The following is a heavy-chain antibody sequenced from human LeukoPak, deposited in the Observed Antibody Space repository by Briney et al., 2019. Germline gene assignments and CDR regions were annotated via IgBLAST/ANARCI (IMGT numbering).Heavy chain of an antibody. CDR3: ARGGKAGYDY. CDR1: GFTFSSYA. J-gene: IGHJ4*02. D-gene: IGHD5-12*01. CDR2: ISYDGSNK. V-gene: IGHV3-30*14. Sequence: GGSLRLSCAASGFTFSSYAMHWVRQAPGKGLEWVAVISYDGSNKYYADSVKGRFTISRDNSKNTLYLQMGSLRAEDMAVYYCARGGKAGYDYWGQGTLVTVSS.